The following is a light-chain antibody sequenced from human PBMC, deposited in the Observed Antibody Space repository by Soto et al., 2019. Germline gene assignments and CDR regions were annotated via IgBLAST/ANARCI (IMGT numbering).Light chain of an antibody. J-gene: IGKJ1*01. Sequence: DIVMTQSPLSLPVTPGEPASISCRSSQSLLDSNGYNCLEWYLQKPGQSPQLLIYLGSNRASGVPDRFSGIGSGTDFTLKISRVEAEDVGVYYCMQSLQTPLTFGQGTKVEIK. CDR2: LGS. CDR3: MQSLQTPLT. V-gene: IGKV2-28*01. CDR1: QSLLDSNGYNC.